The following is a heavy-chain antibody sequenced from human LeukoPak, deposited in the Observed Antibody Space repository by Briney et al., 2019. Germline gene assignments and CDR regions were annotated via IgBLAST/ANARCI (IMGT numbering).Heavy chain of an antibody. CDR2: ISGSGGST. CDR1: GFTFSNYA. J-gene: IGHJ4*02. D-gene: IGHD3-10*01. Sequence: GGSLRLSCAASGFTFSNYAMSWVRQAPGKGLEWVSAISGSGGSTYYADSLMGRFTISRDNSKNTLFLQMNSLRGEDTAVYYCAKDAEAGFWVRGLFDYWGQGTLVTVSS. V-gene: IGHV3-23*01. CDR3: AKDAEAGFWVRGLFDY.